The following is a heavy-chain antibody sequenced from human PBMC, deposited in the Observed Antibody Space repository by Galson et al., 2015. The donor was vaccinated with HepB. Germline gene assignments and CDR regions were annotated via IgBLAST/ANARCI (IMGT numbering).Heavy chain of an antibody. CDR3: ASFGDYGDYSEAVYYFDF. Sequence: SVKVSCKASGGNFRAFAISWVRQAPGLGLEWMGGIIPIFRTPVYARKFQGRLTITADEFTSTAYMELSSLRSEDTAVYYCASFGDYGDYSEAVYYFDFWGQGTLVSVSS. CDR2: IIPIFRTP. CDR1: GGNFRAFA. D-gene: IGHD4-17*01. V-gene: IGHV1-69*13. J-gene: IGHJ4*02.